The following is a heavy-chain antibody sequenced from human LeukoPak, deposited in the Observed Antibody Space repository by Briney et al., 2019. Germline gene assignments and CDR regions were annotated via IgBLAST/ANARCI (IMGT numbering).Heavy chain of an antibody. V-gene: IGHV3-23*01. CDR3: AKIVSGSYSDY. CDR2: ISGSGDST. CDR1: GFTFSSYA. Sequence: GGSLRLSCAASGFTFSSYAMSWVRQAPGKGLEWVSIISGSGDSTYYADSVKGRFTISRDNSKNTLYLQMNSLRAEDTAVYHCAKIVSGSYSDYWGQGTLVTVAS. J-gene: IGHJ4*02. D-gene: IGHD3-10*01.